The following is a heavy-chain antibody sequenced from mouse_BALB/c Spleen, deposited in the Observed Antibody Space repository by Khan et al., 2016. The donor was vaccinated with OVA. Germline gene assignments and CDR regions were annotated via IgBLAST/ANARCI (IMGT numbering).Heavy chain of an antibody. J-gene: IGHJ4*01. CDR1: GYTFTEYT. CDR3: ARDAGRY. Sequence: VQLQQSGPELVKPGASVKISCKTSGYTFTEYTLHWVKQSHGKSLEWIGVINPKNGVTSYNQKFKGKATLTVDKSSNTAYMEFRSLTSEESSVYYCARDAGRYWGQGTSVTVSS. CDR2: INPKNGVT. V-gene: IGHV1-18*01. D-gene: IGHD3-3*01.